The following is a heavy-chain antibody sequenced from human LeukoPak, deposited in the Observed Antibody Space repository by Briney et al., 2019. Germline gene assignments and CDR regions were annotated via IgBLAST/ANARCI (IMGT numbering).Heavy chain of an antibody. Sequence: SETLSLTCTVSGVSSSSSYWSWIRQPPGKGLEWIGYIFYTGDSNHNPSFKSRVSISLDTSKDQISLKLSSVTAADTAVYYCARLRYYDFWSGYDYYYGMDVWGQGTTVTVSS. CDR3: ARLRYYDFWSGYDYYYGMDV. D-gene: IGHD3-3*01. CDR2: IFYTGDS. V-gene: IGHV4-59*08. CDR1: GVSSSSSY. J-gene: IGHJ6*02.